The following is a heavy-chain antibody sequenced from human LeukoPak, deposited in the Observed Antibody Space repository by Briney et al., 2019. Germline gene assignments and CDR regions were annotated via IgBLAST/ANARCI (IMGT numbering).Heavy chain of an antibody. Sequence: SETLSLTCTVSGGSISSSSYYWGWIRQPPGKGLEWIGSIYYSGSTYYNPSLKSRVTISVDTSKNQFSLKLSSVTAADTAVYYCARGVATIRYFDLWGRGTLVTVSS. D-gene: IGHD5-12*01. CDR3: ARGVATIRYFDL. CDR1: GGSISSSSYY. V-gene: IGHV4-39*07. J-gene: IGHJ2*01. CDR2: IYYSGST.